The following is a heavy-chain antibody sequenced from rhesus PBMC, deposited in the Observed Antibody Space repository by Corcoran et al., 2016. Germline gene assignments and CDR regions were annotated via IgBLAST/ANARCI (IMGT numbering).Heavy chain of an antibody. CDR1: GSPFITSA. Sequence: LPLVEQGGRCVHPVGSLALPCAAYGSPFITSAITRSRQAPRKGLEWVGCIKNKADGGTAAYAESVKGRFTISRDDSKNTLYLQMNSLKTEDTAVYYCTRPFDYWGQGVLVTVSS. J-gene: IGHJ4*01. CDR3: TRPFDY. V-gene: IGHV3-16*01. CDR2: IKNKADGGTA.